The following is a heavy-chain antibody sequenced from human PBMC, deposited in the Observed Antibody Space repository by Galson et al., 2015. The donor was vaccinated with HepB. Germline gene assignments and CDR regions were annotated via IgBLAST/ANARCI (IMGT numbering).Heavy chain of an antibody. Sequence: SLRLSCAASGFTFSSYAMSWVRQAPGKGLEWVSAISGSGGSTYYADSVKGRFTISRDNSKNTLYLQMNSLRAEDTAVYYCAKDRRGHYYDSSGYYFGDAFDIWGQGTMVTVSS. J-gene: IGHJ3*02. D-gene: IGHD3-22*01. CDR3: AKDRRGHYYDSSGYYFGDAFDI. V-gene: IGHV3-23*01. CDR1: GFTFSSYA. CDR2: ISGSGGST.